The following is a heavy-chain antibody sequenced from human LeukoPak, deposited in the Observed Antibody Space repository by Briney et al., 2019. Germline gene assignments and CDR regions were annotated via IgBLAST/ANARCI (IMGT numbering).Heavy chain of an antibody. D-gene: IGHD2-21*01. CDR2: ISGSGGST. CDR1: GFTFSSYA. CDR3: AKFLPTHIVVANYYFDY. J-gene: IGHJ4*02. V-gene: IGHV3-23*01. Sequence: GSLRLSCAASGFTFSSYAMSWVRPAPGKGLEWVSAISGSGGSTYYADSVKGRFTISRDNSKNTLYLQMNSLRAEDTAVYYCAKFLPTHIVVANYYFDYWGQGTLVTVSS.